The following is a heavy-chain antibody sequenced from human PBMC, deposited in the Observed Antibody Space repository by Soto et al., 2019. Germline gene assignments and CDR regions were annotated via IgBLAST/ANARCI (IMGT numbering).Heavy chain of an antibody. V-gene: IGHV3-23*01. J-gene: IGHJ6*03. CDR2: ISCSGGST. CDR1: GVIFSSCA. Sequence: GGSLRLSCAASGVIFSSCAMSLVRQAPGKGLEWVSAISCSGGSTYYADSVKGRFTISRDNSKNTLYLQMNSLRAEDTAVYYCAKDHPYYDFWSGYLIKRDYYYYMDVWGKATTVTVSS. CDR3: AKDHPYYDFWSGYLIKRDYYYYMDV. D-gene: IGHD3-3*01.